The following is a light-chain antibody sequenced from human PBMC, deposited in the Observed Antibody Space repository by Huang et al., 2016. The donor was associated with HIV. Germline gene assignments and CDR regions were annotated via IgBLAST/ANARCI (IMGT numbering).Light chain of an antibody. CDR2: DAS. V-gene: IGKV3-11*01. CDR3: QQRSNWPLT. J-gene: IGKJ4*01. Sequence: EIVLTQSPATLSLSPGERATLSCRASQSVSSYLAWYQQKPGQAPRLLIYDASNRDTSIPARFSGSGSVTDFTLTISSLEPEDFAVYYCQQRSNWPLTFGGGTKVEIK. CDR1: QSVSSY.